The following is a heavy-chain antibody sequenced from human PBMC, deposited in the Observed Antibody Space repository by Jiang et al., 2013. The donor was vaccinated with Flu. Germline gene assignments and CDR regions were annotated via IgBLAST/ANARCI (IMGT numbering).Heavy chain of an antibody. CDR2: IYSGGST. J-gene: IGHJ4*02. D-gene: IGHD5-12*01. V-gene: IGHV3-53*04. Sequence: GGLVQPGGSLRLSCAASGFTVSSNYMSWVRQAPRKGLEWVSVIYSGGSTYYADSVKGRFTISRHNSKNTLYLQMNSLRAEDTAVYYCAKDLSGLTDYWGQGTLVTVSS. CDR1: GFTVSSNY. CDR3: AKDLSGLTDY.